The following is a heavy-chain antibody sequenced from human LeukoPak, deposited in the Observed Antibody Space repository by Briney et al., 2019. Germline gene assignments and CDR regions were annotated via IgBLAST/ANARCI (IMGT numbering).Heavy chain of an antibody. CDR3: ARGHGYSYTFFDY. Sequence: PSETLSLTCTVSGGSISSYYWSWIRQPPGKGLEWIGYIYYSGSTNYNPSLKSRVTISVDTSKNQFSLKLSSVTAADTAVYYCARGHGYSYTFFDYWGQGTLVTVSS. D-gene: IGHD5-18*01. CDR2: IYYSGST. V-gene: IGHV4-59*01. CDR1: GGSISSYY. J-gene: IGHJ4*02.